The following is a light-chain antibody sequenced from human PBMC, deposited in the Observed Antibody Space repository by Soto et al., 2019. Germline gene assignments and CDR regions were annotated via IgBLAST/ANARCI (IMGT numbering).Light chain of an antibody. CDR2: AAS. CDR1: QNIDKY. J-gene: IGKJ3*01. V-gene: IGKV1-39*01. Sequence: DIHMTQSPSSLSASVGGRVTITCRASQNIDKYLHWYQQKPGKAPKLLIYAASSLQSGVPSRFSGSGSGTDFTLTINNLQPEDFATYYCQQSYSIPRTFGPGTKVDIK. CDR3: QQSYSIPRT.